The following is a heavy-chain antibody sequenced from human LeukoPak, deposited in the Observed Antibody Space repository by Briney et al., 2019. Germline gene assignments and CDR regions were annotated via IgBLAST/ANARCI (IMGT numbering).Heavy chain of an antibody. CDR1: GFTFSSYG. CDR3: AKPQVDYYDSSGYFGY. Sequence: GGSLRLSCAASGFTFSSYGMSWVRQAPGKGLEWVSAISGSGGSTYYADSVKGRFTISRDNSKNTLYLQMNSLRAEDTAVYYCAKPQVDYYDSSGYFGYWGQGTLVTVSS. J-gene: IGHJ4*02. V-gene: IGHV3-23*01. CDR2: ISGSGGST. D-gene: IGHD3-22*01.